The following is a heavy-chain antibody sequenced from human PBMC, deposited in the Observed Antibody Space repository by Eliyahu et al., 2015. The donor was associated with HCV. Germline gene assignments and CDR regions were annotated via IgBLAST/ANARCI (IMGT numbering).Heavy chain of an antibody. CDR2: ISGSGGST. CDR3: AKALGVEVGYCSGGSCYTPADY. J-gene: IGHJ4*02. CDR1: GFTFXSYA. V-gene: IGHV3-23*01. Sequence: EVQLLESGGGLVQPGGSLRLSCAASGFTFXSYAXXWVRQAPGKGLEWVSAISGSGGSTYYADSVKGRFTISRDNSKNTLYLQMNSLRAEDTAVYYCAKALGVEVGYCSGGSCYTPADYWGQGTLVTVSS. D-gene: IGHD2-15*01.